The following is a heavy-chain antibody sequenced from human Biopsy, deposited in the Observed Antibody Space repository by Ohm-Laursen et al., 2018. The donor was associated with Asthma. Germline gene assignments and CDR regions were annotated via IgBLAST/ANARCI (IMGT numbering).Heavy chain of an antibody. V-gene: IGHV1-18*03. CDR3: ARAVNYSHYYGIDV. D-gene: IGHD3-10*01. J-gene: IGHJ6*02. CDR1: GYTFNSAG. Sequence: ASVKVSCKTSGYTFNSAGITWVRQAPGQGLEWMGWISVNNGNTKYAQKLQDRVTMITDTSTSTAYMELKSLRSDDMAVYFCARAVNYSHYYGIDVWGQETTVPV. CDR2: ISVNNGNT.